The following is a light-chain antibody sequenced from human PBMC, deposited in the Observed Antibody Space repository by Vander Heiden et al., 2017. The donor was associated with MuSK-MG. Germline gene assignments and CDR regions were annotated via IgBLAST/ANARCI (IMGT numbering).Light chain of an antibody. J-gene: IGKJ1*01. CDR3: QQSYSTPWT. V-gene: IGKV1-39*01. CDR1: QSISSY. CDR2: AAS. Sequence: DIQMTQSPSSLSASVGDRVTITCRASQSISSYLNWYQQKPGKAPKLLIYAASSLQSGVPSRLSGSASGTDFTLTISRLQPEDFATYYCQQSYSTPWTYGQGTRVEIK.